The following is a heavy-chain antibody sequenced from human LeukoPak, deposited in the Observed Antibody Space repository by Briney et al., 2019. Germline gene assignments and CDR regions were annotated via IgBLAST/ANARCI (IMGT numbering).Heavy chain of an antibody. Sequence: SVKVSCKASGYTFTSYGISWVRQAPGQGLEWMGWIIPIFGTANYAQKFQGRVTITADESTSTAYMELSSLRSEDTAVYYCARSGYYDHIDYWGQGTLVTVSS. D-gene: IGHD3-22*01. V-gene: IGHV1-69*13. J-gene: IGHJ4*02. CDR1: GYTFTSYG. CDR2: IIPIFGTA. CDR3: ARSGYYDHIDY.